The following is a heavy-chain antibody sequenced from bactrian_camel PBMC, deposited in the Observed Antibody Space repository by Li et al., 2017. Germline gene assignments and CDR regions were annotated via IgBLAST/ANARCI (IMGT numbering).Heavy chain of an antibody. V-gene: IGHV3S53*01. Sequence: HVQLVESGGGSVQAGGSLRLSCAATADVYRLNCLGWYRQAPGKEREALAAIVTLTNSPAYVESVKGRFTISRDNTRNTVYLQMNSLQPDDTAVYYCAALTPIRWTGVCESHRTWQYSGQGTQVTVS. CDR1: ADVYRLNC. CDR2: IVTLTNSP. D-gene: IGHD7*01. CDR3: AALTPIRWTGVCESHRTWQY. J-gene: IGHJ4*01.